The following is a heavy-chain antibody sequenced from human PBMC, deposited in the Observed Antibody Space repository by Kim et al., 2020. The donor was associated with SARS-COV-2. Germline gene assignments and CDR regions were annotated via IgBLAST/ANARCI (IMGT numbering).Heavy chain of an antibody. CDR1: GYSFTSYW. V-gene: IGHV5-51*01. Sequence: GESLKISCKGSGYSFTSYWIGWVRQMPGKGLEWMGIIYPGDSDTRYSPSFQGQVTISADKSISTAYLQWSSLKASDTAMYYCARTSRDGYNSGWFDPWGQGTLVTVSS. CDR3: ARTSRDGYNSGWFDP. CDR2: IYPGDSDT. D-gene: IGHD5-12*01. J-gene: IGHJ5*02.